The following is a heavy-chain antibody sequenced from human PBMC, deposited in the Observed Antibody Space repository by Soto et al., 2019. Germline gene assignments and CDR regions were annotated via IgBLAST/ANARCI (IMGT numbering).Heavy chain of an antibody. D-gene: IGHD3-22*01. CDR2: ITSNGSTK. Sequence: WGPLRLRWGAAWGTCVGLSRNWALQAPGKGLDWVSVITSNGSTKYYADSVKGRFTISRDNAKNTLYLQMNSLRAEDTAVYYCAREGDYYDSSGFREYYFDYWGQGTLVTVSS. CDR3: AREGDYYDSSGFREYYFDY. CDR1: WGTCVGLS. V-gene: IGHV3-48*01. J-gene: IGHJ4*02.